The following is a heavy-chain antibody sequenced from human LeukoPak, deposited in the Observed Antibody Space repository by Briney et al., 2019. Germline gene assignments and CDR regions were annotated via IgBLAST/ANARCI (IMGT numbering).Heavy chain of an antibody. CDR1: GFTFDDYA. D-gene: IGHD3-9*01. V-gene: IGHV3-9*01. CDR3: AKGLYHDIPNSGFDH. CDR2: ISWNGGSV. Sequence: GGSLRLSCAASGFTFDDYAMHWVRQAPGKGLEWVSAISWNGGSVGYADSVKGRFTISRDNAENSLFLHMNSLRAEDTAFYYCAKGLYHDIPNSGFDHWGQGTPVTVSS. J-gene: IGHJ4*02.